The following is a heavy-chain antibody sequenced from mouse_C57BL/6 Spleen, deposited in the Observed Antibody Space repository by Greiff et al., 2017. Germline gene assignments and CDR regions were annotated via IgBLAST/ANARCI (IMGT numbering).Heavy chain of an antibody. CDR1: GFSFNTYA. D-gene: IGHD2-4*01. CDR3: VRHDYDYAD. J-gene: IGHJ3*01. V-gene: IGHV10-1*01. CDR2: IRSKSNNYAT. Sequence: EVQLVESGGGLVQPKGSLKLSCAASGFSFNTYAMNWVRQAPGKGLEWVARIRSKSNNYATYYDDSVKDRFTISRDDSESMLYLQMNNLKTEDTAVYYCVRHDYDYADWGQGTLVTVSA.